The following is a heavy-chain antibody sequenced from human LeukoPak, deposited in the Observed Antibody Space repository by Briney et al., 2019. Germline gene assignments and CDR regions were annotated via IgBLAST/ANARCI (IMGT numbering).Heavy chain of an antibody. CDR3: AKDPRYNWNDGTLYYFDY. CDR1: GFTFSSYG. Sequence: PGGSLRLSCAASGFTFSSYGMHWVRQAPGKGLEWVAFIRYDGSNKYYADSMKGRFTISRDNSKNTLYLQMNSLRAEDTAVYYCAKDPRYNWNDGTLYYFDYWGQGTLVTVSS. D-gene: IGHD1-1*01. V-gene: IGHV3-30*02. CDR2: IRYDGSNK. J-gene: IGHJ4*02.